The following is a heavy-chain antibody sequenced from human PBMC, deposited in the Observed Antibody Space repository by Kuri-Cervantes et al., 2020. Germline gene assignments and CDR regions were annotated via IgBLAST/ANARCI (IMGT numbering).Heavy chain of an antibody. Sequence: GESLKISCAASGFTFDDYAMHWVRQAPGKGLEWVAVIWYDGSNKYYADSVKGRFAISRDNSKNTLYLQMNSLRAEDTAVYYCARGLFDSGSYFYYYYYGMDVWGQGTTVTVSS. V-gene: IGHV3-33*08. CDR2: IWYDGSNK. J-gene: IGHJ6*02. CDR3: ARGLFDSGSYFYYYYYGMDV. CDR1: GFTFDDYA. D-gene: IGHD1-26*01.